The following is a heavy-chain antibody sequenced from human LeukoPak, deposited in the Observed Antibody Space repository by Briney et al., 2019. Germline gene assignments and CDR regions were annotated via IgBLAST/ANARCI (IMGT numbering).Heavy chain of an antibody. CDR2: IYTSGST. CDR1: GGSISSYY. V-gene: IGHV4-4*07. D-gene: IGHD1-1*01. Sequence: PSETLSLTCTVSGGSISSYYWSWIRQPAGKGLEWIGRIYTSGSTNYNPSLKSRVTMSVDTSKNQFSLKLSSVTAADTAVYYCARRPRRGYDYYYYYMDVWGKGTTVTISS. J-gene: IGHJ6*03. CDR3: ARRPRRGYDYYYYYMDV.